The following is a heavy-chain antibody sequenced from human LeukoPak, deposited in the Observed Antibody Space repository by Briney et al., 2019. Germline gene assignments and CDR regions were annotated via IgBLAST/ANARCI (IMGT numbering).Heavy chain of an antibody. J-gene: IGHJ3*02. CDR2: IYHSGST. CDR3: RVVAGTGAFDI. V-gene: IGHV4-30-2*01. CDR1: GGSISSGGYS. D-gene: IGHD2-15*01. Sequence: ASETLSLTCAVSGGSISSGGYSWSWIRQPPGKGLEWIGYIYHSGSTYYNPSLKSRVTISVDRSKNQFSLKLSSVTAADTAVYYCRVVAGTGAFDIWGQGTMVTVSS.